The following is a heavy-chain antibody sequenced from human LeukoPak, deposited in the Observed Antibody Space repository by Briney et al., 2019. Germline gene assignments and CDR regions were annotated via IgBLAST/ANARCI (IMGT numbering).Heavy chain of an antibody. J-gene: IGHJ4*02. CDR3: ASGANWGSSFDY. CDR1: GGSISSGSYY. Sequence: SETLSLTCTVSGGSISSGSYYWGWIRQPPGKGLEWLGTVFYSGTTYYNPSLKSRVTISVDTSKNQFSLGLRSVTAADTAVYYCASGANWGSSFDYWGQGTLVTVSS. V-gene: IGHV4-39*01. D-gene: IGHD7-27*01. CDR2: VFYSGTT.